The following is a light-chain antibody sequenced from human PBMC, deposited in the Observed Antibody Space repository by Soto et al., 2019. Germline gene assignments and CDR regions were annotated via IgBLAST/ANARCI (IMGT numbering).Light chain of an antibody. CDR3: CSDAGSSRV. CDR1: SSDVGSYNL. CDR2: EGS. V-gene: IGLV2-23*01. J-gene: IGLJ1*01. Sequence: QSVLTQPASVSGSPGQSITISCTGTSSDVGSYNLVSWYQQHPGKAPKLMIYEGSKRPSGVSNRFSGSKSGNTASLTISGLQAEDEADYYCCSDAGSSRVFGTGTKVTDL.